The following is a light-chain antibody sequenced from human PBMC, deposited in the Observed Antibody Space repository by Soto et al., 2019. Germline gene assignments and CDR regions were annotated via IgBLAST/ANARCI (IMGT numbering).Light chain of an antibody. CDR2: GAS. J-gene: IGKJ5*01. CDR1: QSVSSY. Sequence: EIVLTQSPATLSLSPGERATLSCRSSQSVSSYLAWFQQRPGQPPGLLIYGASTRATGIPARFSGSGSGTEFTLTISSLQSEDFAVYYCQQYNNWPLTFGQGTRLENK. V-gene: IGKV3-15*01. CDR3: QQYNNWPLT.